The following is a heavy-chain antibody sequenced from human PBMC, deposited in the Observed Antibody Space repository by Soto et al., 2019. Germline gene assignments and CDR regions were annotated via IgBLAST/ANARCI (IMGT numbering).Heavy chain of an antibody. Sequence: GGSMRLSCAASGFTFSPFGMHWVRQAPGKGLEWVAIIWYDGRHTYYADSVKGRFTISRDKSKNTVSLHMDNLGAGDTAMYYCAAVEPLLYRGRGTLVTVSS. V-gene: IGHV3-33*01. CDR2: IWYDGRHT. D-gene: IGHD2-2*02. CDR3: AAVEPLLY. CDR1: GFTFSPFG. J-gene: IGHJ1*01.